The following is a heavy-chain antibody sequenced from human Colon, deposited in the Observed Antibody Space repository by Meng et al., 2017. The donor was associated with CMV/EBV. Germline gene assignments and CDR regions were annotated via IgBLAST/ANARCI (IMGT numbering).Heavy chain of an antibody. V-gene: IGHV3-53*01. J-gene: IGHJ6*02. Sequence: GGSLRLSCAASGLTVSSNYMSWVRQAPGKGLEWVSVIYSAGSTYYADSEKGRFTISRDNSKNTVYLQMNNLRSDDTALYYCARDEFRGSYGMDLWGQGTTVTVSS. D-gene: IGHD3-16*01. CDR1: GLTVSSNY. CDR2: IYSAGST. CDR3: ARDEFRGSYGMDL.